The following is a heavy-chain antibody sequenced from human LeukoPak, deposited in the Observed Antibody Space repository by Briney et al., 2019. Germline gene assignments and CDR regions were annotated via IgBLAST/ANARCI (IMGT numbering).Heavy chain of an antibody. CDR3: TRVFENA. CDR2: ISPSSTI. D-gene: IGHD3-9*01. CDR1: GFTLRSYS. Sequence: PGGSLRLSCAVSGFTLRSYSINWVRQASGKGLEWISYISPSSTIYYADSVKGRFTIARDKAQNSLYLQMNSLRVEDTAMYYCTRVFENAWGQGTLVTVSS. V-gene: IGHV3-48*01. J-gene: IGHJ5*02.